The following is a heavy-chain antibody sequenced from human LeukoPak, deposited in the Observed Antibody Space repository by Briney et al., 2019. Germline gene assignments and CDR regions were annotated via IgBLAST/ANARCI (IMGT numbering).Heavy chain of an antibody. CDR1: GFTFSSYE. J-gene: IGHJ4*02. Sequence: GGSLRLSCAASGFTFSSYEMNWVRQAPGKGLEWVSYISSSGSTIYYADSVKGRFTISRDNAKNSPYLQMNSLRAEDTAVYYCARNDYYGHYYSDYWGQGTLVTVSS. CDR2: ISSSGSTI. V-gene: IGHV3-48*03. D-gene: IGHD3-10*01. CDR3: ARNDYYGHYYSDY.